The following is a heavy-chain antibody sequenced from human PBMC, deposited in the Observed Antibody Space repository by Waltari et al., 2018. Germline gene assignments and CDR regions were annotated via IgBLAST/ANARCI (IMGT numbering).Heavy chain of an antibody. CDR3: ARHEKPYGDYQTAFDI. J-gene: IGHJ3*02. D-gene: IGHD4-17*01. CDR2: IYHSGRT. CDR1: GYSISSGYY. V-gene: IGHV4-38-2*01. Sequence: QVQLQESGPGLVKPSETLSLTCAVSGYSISSGYYWGWIRQPPGKGLEWIGSIYHSGRTYYNPSLKSRVTISVDTSKNQFSLKLSSVTAADTAVYYCARHEKPYGDYQTAFDIWGQGTMVTVSS.